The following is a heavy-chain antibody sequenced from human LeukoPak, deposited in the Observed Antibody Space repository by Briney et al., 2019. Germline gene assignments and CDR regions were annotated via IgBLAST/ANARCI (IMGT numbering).Heavy chain of an antibody. CDR2: ISYDGSNK. CDR3: ARETVVVVAATPFDYYASSGPFDY. D-gene: IGHD2-15*01. Sequence: GGSLRLSCAASGLTFSSYAMHWVRQAPGKGLEWVAAISYDGSNKYYADSVKGRFTISRDNSKNTLYLQMNSLRAEDTAVYYCARETVVVVAATPFDYYASSGPFDYWGQGTLVTVSS. CDR1: GLTFSSYA. J-gene: IGHJ4*02. V-gene: IGHV3-30*04.